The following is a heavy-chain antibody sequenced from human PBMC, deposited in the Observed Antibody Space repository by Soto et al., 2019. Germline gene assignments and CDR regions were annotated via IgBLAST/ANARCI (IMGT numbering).Heavy chain of an antibody. CDR3: ARDPVTGLRWGTLYYYYYYGMDV. V-gene: IGHV1-18*04. CDR1: GYTSTSYG. J-gene: IGHJ6*02. CDR2: ISAYNGNT. Sequence: GASVKVSCKASGYTSTSYGISWVRQAPGQGLEWMGWISAYNGNTNYAQKLQGRVTMTTDTSTSTAYMELRSLRTDDTAVYYCARDPVTGLRWGTLYYYYYYGMDVWGQGTTVTVSS. D-gene: IGHD3-16*01.